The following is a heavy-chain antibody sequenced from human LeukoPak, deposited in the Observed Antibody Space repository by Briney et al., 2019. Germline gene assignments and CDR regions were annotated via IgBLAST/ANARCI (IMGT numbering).Heavy chain of an antibody. Sequence: SETLSLTCSVSGGSISSSNYYWSWIRQPAGKGLERIGRIYTSESTNYNPSLKSRVTISVDTSKNQFSLKLSSVTAADTAVYYCARQSGYDPPRHYYYYMDVWGKGTTVTISS. D-gene: IGHD5-12*01. J-gene: IGHJ6*03. CDR2: IYTSEST. CDR3: ARQSGYDPPRHYYYYMDV. CDR1: GGSISSSNYY. V-gene: IGHV4-61*02.